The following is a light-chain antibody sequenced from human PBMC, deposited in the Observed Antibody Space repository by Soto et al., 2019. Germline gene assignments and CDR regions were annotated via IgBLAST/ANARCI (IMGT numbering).Light chain of an antibody. CDR1: QSISAW. V-gene: IGKV1-5*03. CDR2: KAS. Sequence: IQMTQSPSTLSASVGDRFSINCRASQSISAWLAWYQQKPGKAPRLLIYKASTLEIGVPSRFSGSGSGTEFTLTISSLQPDDVAIYYCQQYNDYSWTFGQGTKVDIK. CDR3: QQYNDYSWT. J-gene: IGKJ1*01.